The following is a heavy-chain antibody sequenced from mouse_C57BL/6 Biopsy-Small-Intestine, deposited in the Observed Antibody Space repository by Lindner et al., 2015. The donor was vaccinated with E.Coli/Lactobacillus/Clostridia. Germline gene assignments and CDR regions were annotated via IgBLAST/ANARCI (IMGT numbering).Heavy chain of an antibody. CDR3: ARGIYDYFDY. CDR1: GYTFTNYW. D-gene: IGHD1-1*02. J-gene: IGHJ2*01. CDR2: IYPGGGFT. V-gene: IGHV1-63*01. Sequence: VQLQESGAELVRPGTSVKMSCKASGYTFTNYWINWAKQRPGHDLEWIGDIYPGGGFTNYNEKFKGKATLTADISSSTAYMQFSSLTSEDSAIYYCARGIYDYFDYWGQGTTLTVSS.